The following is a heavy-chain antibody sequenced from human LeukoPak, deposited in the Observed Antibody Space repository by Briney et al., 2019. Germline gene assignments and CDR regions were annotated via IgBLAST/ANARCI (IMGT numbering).Heavy chain of an antibody. CDR1: GFTFSSYW. CDR3: ARLNYDFWSGVWEGYYMDV. D-gene: IGHD3-3*01. CDR2: IREDGSEK. V-gene: IGHV3-7*01. J-gene: IGHJ6*03. Sequence: PGGSLRLSCAASGFTFSSYWMTWVRQAPGKGLERVANIREDGSEKYYVDSVKGRFTVSRDNAKNSLYLQVNSLRAEDTAVYYCARLNYDFWSGVWEGYYMDVWGKGTTVIVSS.